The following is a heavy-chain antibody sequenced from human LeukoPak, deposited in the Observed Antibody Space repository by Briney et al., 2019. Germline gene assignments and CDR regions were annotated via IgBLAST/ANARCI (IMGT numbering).Heavy chain of an antibody. V-gene: IGHV4-59*12. D-gene: IGHD2-15*01. CDR1: GGSISSYY. J-gene: IGHJ3*02. CDR3: ARDRFLPTHCSGGSCYVRAFDI. CDR2: VYYSGST. Sequence: SETLSLTCTVSGGSISSYYWSWIRQPPGKGLEWIGYVYYSGSTNYHPSLKSRVTISVDTSKNQFSLKLSSVTAADTAVYYCARDRFLPTHCSGGSCYVRAFDIWGQGTMVTVSS.